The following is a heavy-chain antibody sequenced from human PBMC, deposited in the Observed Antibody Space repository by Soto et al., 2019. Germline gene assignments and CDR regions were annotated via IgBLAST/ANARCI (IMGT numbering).Heavy chain of an antibody. D-gene: IGHD4-17*01. CDR3: ARRTVTDNYYYGMDV. J-gene: IGHJ6*02. Sequence: ASVKVSCKASGGTFSSYAISWVRQAPGQGLEWMGGIIPIFGTANYAQKFQGRVTITADKSTSTAYMELSSLRSEDTAVYYCARRTVTDNYYYGMDVWGQGTTVTVYS. CDR2: IIPIFGTA. CDR1: GGTFSSYA. V-gene: IGHV1-69*06.